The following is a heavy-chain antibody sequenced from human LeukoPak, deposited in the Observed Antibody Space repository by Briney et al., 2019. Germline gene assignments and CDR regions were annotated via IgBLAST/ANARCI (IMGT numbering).Heavy chain of an antibody. CDR2: IYYSGST. Sequence: SETLSLTCTVSGDSISSYYWSWIRQPPGKGLEWIGYIYYSGSTNYNPSLKSRVTISVDTSKNQFSLMLSSVTAADTAVYYCARLRDLYSFYDYWGQGTLVTVSS. CDR1: GDSISSYY. V-gene: IGHV4-59*08. J-gene: IGHJ4*02. CDR3: ARLRDLYSFYDY. D-gene: IGHD5-18*01.